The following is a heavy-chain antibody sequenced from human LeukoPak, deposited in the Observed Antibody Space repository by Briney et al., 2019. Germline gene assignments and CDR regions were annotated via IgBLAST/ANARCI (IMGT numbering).Heavy chain of an antibody. CDR2: TRNKANSYTT. D-gene: IGHD3/OR15-3a*01. J-gene: IGHJ4*02. V-gene: IGHV3-72*01. CDR3: AREGDWAFDY. CDR1: GFTFSDHY. Sequence: GGSLRLSCAASGFTFSDHYMDWVHQAPGKGLEWVGRTRNKANSYTTEYAASVKGRFTISRDDSRNSLYLQMNSLKTEDTAVYYCAREGDWAFDYWGQGTLVTVSS.